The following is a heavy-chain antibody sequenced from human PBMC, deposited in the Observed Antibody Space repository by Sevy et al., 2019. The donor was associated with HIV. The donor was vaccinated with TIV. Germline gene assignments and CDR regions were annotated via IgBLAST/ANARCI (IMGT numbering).Heavy chain of an antibody. CDR3: AREGCTRPHDY. D-gene: IGHD2-8*01. CDR2: FSFGCGKI. CDR1: GFDFSIYS. Sequence: GGSLRLSCVASGFDFSIYSMSWVRQAPGKGLEWVSTFSFGCGKINYADSVKGRFIISRDNSKSTLYLQMNSLRAEDTAVYYCAREGCTRPHDYWGQGTLVTVSS. V-gene: IGHV3-23*01. J-gene: IGHJ4*02.